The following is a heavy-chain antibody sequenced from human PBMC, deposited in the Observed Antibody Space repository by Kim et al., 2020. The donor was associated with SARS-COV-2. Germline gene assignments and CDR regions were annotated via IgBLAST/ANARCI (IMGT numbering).Heavy chain of an antibody. CDR1: GFTFSSYG. CDR2: ISYDGSNK. CDR3: ANPPNVDIVAT. D-gene: IGHD5-12*01. V-gene: IGHV3-30*18. J-gene: IGHJ4*02. Sequence: GGSLRLSCAASGFTFSSYGMHWVRQAPGKGLEWVAVISYDGSNKYYADSVKGRFTISRDNSKNTLYLQMNSLRAEDTAVYYCANPPNVDIVATWGQGTLVTVSS.